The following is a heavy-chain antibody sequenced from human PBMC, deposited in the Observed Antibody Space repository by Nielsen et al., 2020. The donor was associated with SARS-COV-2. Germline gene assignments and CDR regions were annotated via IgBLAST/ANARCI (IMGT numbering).Heavy chain of an antibody. J-gene: IGHJ3*02. V-gene: IGHV4-39*01. Sequence: ETLSLTCTVSGDSITSSNYVWGWIRQPPGKGLEWIGSIYYSGTTYYNPSPKSRVTIFVDTSKNQFSLKVTSVTAADTAVYYCTRPRNLAFDIWGQGTMVTVSS. CDR3: TRPRNLAFDI. CDR1: GDSITSSNYV. D-gene: IGHD1-14*01. CDR2: IYYSGTT.